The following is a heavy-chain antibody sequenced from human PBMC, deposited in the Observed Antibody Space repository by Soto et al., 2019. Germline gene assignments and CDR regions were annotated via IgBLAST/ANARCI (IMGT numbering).Heavy chain of an antibody. V-gene: IGHV1-24*01. D-gene: IGHD3-22*01. J-gene: IGHJ1*01. CDR2: FDPEDGET. Sequence: ASVKVSCKVSGYTLTELSMHWVRQAPGKGLEWMGGFDPEDGETIYAQKFQGRVTMTEDTSTDTAYMELSSLRSEDTAVYYCATGSYDSSGYYLVPDFWAQRTLVTVSS. CDR3: ATGSYDSSGYYLVPDF. CDR1: GYTLTELS.